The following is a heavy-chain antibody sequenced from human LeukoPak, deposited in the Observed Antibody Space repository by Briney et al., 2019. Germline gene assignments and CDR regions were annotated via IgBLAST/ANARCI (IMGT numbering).Heavy chain of an antibody. V-gene: IGHV4-34*01. CDR2: INHSGST. D-gene: IGHD1-14*01. Sequence: SETLSLTCAVYGGSFSGYYWSWIRQPPGKGLERIGEINHSGSTNYNPSLKSRVTISVDTSKNQFSLKLSSVTAADTAVYYCASNRAFYHAPIDYWGQGTLVTVSS. J-gene: IGHJ4*02. CDR1: GGSFSGYY. CDR3: ASNRAFYHAPIDY.